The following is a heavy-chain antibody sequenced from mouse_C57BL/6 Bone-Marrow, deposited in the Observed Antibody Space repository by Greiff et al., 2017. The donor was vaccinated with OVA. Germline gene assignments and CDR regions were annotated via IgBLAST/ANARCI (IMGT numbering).Heavy chain of an antibody. V-gene: IGHV2-9-1*01. J-gene: IGHJ1*03. CDR2: IWTGGGT. CDR3: ARNLGNYYGSSYWYFDV. CDR1: GFSLTSYA. D-gene: IGHD1-1*01. Sequence: VHLVESGPGLVAPSQILSITCTVSGFSLTSYAISWVRQPPGKGLEWLGVIWTGGGTNYNSALKSRLSISKDNSKSQVFLKMNSLQTDDTARYYCARNLGNYYGSSYWYFDVWGTGTTVTVSS.